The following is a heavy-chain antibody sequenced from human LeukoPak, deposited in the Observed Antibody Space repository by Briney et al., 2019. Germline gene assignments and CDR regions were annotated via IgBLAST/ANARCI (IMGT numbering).Heavy chain of an antibody. Sequence: ASVTVSCKGSVYTFSIYGISWVRHAPGQALEWMGWISAYNADTNYAQKLQGSVTLTTHTSTSTVYMELRGLRSDATAVYYCARVLREVLDYFDYWGQGTLVTVSS. J-gene: IGHJ4*02. CDR2: ISAYNADT. CDR3: ARVLREVLDYFDY. V-gene: IGHV1-18*01. D-gene: IGHD2-15*01. CDR1: VYTFSIYG.